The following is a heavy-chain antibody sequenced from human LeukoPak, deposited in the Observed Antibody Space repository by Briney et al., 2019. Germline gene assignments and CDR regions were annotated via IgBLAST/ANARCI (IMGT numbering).Heavy chain of an antibody. V-gene: IGHV1-2*04. D-gene: IGHD5-12*01. CDR2: INPNSGGT. Sequence: GASVKVSCKASGYTFTGYYMHWVRQAPGQGLEWMGWINPNSGGTNYAQKFQGWVTMTRDTSISTAYMELSRLRSDDTAVYYCARRGQGYEDYSDYWGQGTLVTVSS. CDR1: GYTFTGYY. CDR3: ARRGQGYEDYSDY. J-gene: IGHJ4*02.